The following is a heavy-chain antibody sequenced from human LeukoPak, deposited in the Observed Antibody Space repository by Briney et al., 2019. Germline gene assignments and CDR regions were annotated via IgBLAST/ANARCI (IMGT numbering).Heavy chain of an antibody. CDR1: GFTFSSYS. V-gene: IGHV3-21*01. CDR2: ISSSSIYI. J-gene: IGHJ4*02. CDR3: ARDLEQWLSMWYYFDY. Sequence: GGSLRLSCAASGFTFSSYSMNWVRQAPGKGLEWVSSISSSSIYIYYADSLKGRFTISRDNAKNSLYLQMNSLRAEDTAVYYCARDLEQWLSMWYYFDYWGQGTLVTVSS. D-gene: IGHD6-19*01.